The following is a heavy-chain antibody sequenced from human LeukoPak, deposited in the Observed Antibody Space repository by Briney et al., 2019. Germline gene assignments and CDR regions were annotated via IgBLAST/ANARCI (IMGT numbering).Heavy chain of an antibody. CDR2: ISGSGGST. V-gene: IGHV3-23*01. D-gene: IGHD3-22*01. CDR1: GFTFSSYA. Sequence: GALRLSCAASGFTFSSYAMSWVRQAPGKGLEWVSAISGSGGSTYYADSVKGRFTISRDNSKNTLYLQMNSLRAEDTAVYYCAKDANYDSSDYYYWYFDLWGRGTLVTVSS. J-gene: IGHJ2*01. CDR3: AKDANYDSSDYYYWYFDL.